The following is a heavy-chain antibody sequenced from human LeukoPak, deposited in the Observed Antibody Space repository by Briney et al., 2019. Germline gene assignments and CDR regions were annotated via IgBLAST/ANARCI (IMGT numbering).Heavy chain of an antibody. D-gene: IGHD5-18*01. CDR1: GFTFSSYE. J-gene: IGHJ6*03. V-gene: IGHV3-48*03. CDR3: ARTPGIQYRYSYYMDV. CDR2: ISSGSTI. Sequence: GGSLRLSCAASGFTFSSYEMDWVRQAPGKGLEWVSYISSGSTIYYADSVKGRFTISRDNAKNSLYLQMNSLRAEDTAVYYCARTPGIQYRYSYYMDVWGKGTTVTVSS.